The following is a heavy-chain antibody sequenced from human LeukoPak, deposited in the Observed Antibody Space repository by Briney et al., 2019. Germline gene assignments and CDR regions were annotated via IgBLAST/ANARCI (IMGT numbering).Heavy chain of an antibody. D-gene: IGHD3-22*01. CDR1: GFTFSSYW. CDR3: TTTLTYYYDSSGYYGAGY. CDR2: INQDGSEK. Sequence: SGGSLRLSCAASGFTFSSYWMSWVRQAPGKGLEWVANINQDGSEKNYVDSVKGRFTISRDNAKNSLYLQMNSLKTEDTAVYYCTTTLTYYYDSSGYYGAGYWGQGTLVTVSS. V-gene: IGHV3-7*03. J-gene: IGHJ4*02.